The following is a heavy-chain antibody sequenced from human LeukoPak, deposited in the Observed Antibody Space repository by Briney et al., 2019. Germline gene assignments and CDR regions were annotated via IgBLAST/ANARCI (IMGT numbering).Heavy chain of an antibody. Sequence: GGSLRLSCAASGFXFSSYAMSWVRQAPGKGLEWVSAISGSGGTTYYAGSVKGRFTISRDNSKNTLYLQMNSLRAEDTALYYCAKEEGSYYYVDYWGQGTLVTVSS. V-gene: IGHV3-23*01. CDR2: ISGSGGTT. CDR3: AKEEGSYYYVDY. J-gene: IGHJ4*02. CDR1: GFXFSSYA. D-gene: IGHD3-10*01.